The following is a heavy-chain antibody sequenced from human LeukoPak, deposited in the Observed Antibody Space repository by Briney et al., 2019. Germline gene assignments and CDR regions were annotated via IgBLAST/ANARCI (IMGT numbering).Heavy chain of an antibody. D-gene: IGHD3-10*01. CDR1: GGSISNYY. V-gene: IGHV4-59*12. CDR3: ARVGQGDLYFGESTGSGDYFDY. CDR2: IYYSGTT. Sequence: SETLSLTCTVSGGSISNYYWSWIRQPPGKGLEWIGYIYYSGTTHYNSFLKSRVTMSVDTSKNQFSLRLSSVTAADTAVYYCARVGQGDLYFGESTGSGDYFDYWGQGTLVTVPS. J-gene: IGHJ4*02.